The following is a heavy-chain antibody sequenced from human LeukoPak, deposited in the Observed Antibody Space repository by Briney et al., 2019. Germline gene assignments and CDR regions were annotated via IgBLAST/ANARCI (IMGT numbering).Heavy chain of an antibody. CDR3: TTPNEGNWFDP. CDR2: IRDKGYGHAT. V-gene: IGHV3-73*01. CDR1: GFTFSDSA. J-gene: IGHJ5*02. Sequence: GGSLKLSCAASGFTFSDSAIHWVRQASGKGLEWVGRIRDKGYGHATAYAASVKGRFTLSRDDSKNTAYLQMNSLKTEDTALYSCTTPNEGNWFDPWGQGTLVTVSS. D-gene: IGHD2-8*01.